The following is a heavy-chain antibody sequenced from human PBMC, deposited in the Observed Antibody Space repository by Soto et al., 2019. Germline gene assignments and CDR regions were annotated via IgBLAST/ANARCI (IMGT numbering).Heavy chain of an antibody. V-gene: IGHV5-10-1*01. CDR1: GYSFAGYW. CDR2: IDPSDSQT. J-gene: IGHJ4*02. Sequence: PGESLKISCKGSGYSFAGYWITWVRQKPGKGLEWMGRIDPSDSQTYYSPSFRGHVTHSVTKSITTVFLQWSSLRASDTAMYYCARKIYDSDTGPNFQYYFDSWGQGTPVTVSS. CDR3: ARKIYDSDTGPNFQYYFDS. D-gene: IGHD3-22*01.